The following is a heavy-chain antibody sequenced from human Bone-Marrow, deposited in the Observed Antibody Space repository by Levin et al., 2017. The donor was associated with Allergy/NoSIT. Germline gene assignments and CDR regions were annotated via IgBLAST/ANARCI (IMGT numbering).Heavy chain of an antibody. V-gene: IGHV5-51*01. CDR1: GYRFSNYW. CDR2: IYPGDSDA. Sequence: GESLKISCQCSGYRFSNYWIGWVRQMPGKGLEWMGIIYPGDSDARYSPSFQGQVTFSADKSINTAYVQWTNLKASDTAIYYCARRAFGPAGSDPFYFDYWGQGALVTVSS. D-gene: IGHD3-3*01. CDR3: ARRAFGPAGSDPFYFDY. J-gene: IGHJ4*02.